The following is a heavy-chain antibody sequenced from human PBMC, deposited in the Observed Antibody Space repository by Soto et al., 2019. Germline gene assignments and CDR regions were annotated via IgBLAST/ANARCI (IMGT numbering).Heavy chain of an antibody. J-gene: IGHJ4*02. V-gene: IGHV3-21*01. CDR1: VFPFSSYS. CDR3: ARDLGGSYFDY. D-gene: IGHD1-26*01. CDR2: ISSSSSYI. Sequence: GGSLRLSCSASVFPFSSYSMNWVRQAPGKGLEWVSSISSSSSYIYYADPVKGRFTISRDNAKNSLYLQMNSLRAEDTAVYYCARDLGGSYFDYWGQGTLVTVSS.